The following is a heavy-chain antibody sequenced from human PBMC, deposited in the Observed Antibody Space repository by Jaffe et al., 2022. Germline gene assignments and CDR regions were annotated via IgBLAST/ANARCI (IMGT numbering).Heavy chain of an antibody. CDR2: ISAYNGNT. V-gene: IGHV1-18*01. J-gene: IGHJ4*02. Sequence: QVQLVQSGAEVKKPGASVKVSCKASGYTFTSYGISWVRQAPGQGLEWMGWISAYNGNTNYAQKLQGRVTMTTDTSTSTAYMELRSLRSDDTAVYYCARDHFYPYGDYVWGVSGDYWGQGTLVTVSS. D-gene: IGHD4-17*01. CDR3: ARDHFYPYGDYVWGVSGDY. CDR1: GYTFTSYG.